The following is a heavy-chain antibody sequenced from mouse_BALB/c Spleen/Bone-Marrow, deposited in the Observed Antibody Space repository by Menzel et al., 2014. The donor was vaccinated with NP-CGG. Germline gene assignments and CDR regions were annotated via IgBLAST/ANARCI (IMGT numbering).Heavy chain of an antibody. D-gene: IGHD1-2*01. J-gene: IGHJ4*01. V-gene: IGHV14-3*02. CDR2: IDPANGNT. CDR3: ASATTATYYAMDY. Sequence: EVQLQESGAELVKPGASVKLSCTASGFNIKDTHMHWVKQRPEQGLEWIGRIDPANGNTKYDPKFQGKATITTDTSSNTAYLQVSSLTSEDTAVYYCASATTATYYAMDYWGQGTSVTVSS. CDR1: GFNIKDTH.